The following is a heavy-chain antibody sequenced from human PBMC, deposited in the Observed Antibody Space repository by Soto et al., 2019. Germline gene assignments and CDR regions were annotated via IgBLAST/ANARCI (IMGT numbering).Heavy chain of an antibody. V-gene: IGHV1-3*01. CDR1: GYTFSNYA. D-gene: IGHD1-26*01. CDR2: INAGNSDT. J-gene: IGHJ5*01. Sequence: ASVKVSCKASGYTFSNYAVYWVRQAPGQRLEWLGWINAGNSDTNYSQNFQGRVTIIRDISTTTAYMELGSLRFEDTAVYYCARGMWVRGTGKDYLDSWGQGSLVTVSS. CDR3: ARGMWVRGTGKDYLDS.